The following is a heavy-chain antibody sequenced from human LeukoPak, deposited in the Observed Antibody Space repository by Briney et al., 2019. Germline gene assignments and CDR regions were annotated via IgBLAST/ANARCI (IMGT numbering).Heavy chain of an antibody. CDR3: ARGPPNWGYDY. D-gene: IGHD7-27*01. CDR1: GYTFTSYD. J-gene: IGHJ4*02. CDR2: MSPNSGDT. Sequence: ASVKVSCKASGYTFTSYDFNWVRQDTGQRPEWMGWMSPNSGDTGYAQKFQDRVTMTRNTSISTAYMELSSLRSDDTAVYYCARGPPNWGYDYWGPGTLVTVSS. V-gene: IGHV1-8*01.